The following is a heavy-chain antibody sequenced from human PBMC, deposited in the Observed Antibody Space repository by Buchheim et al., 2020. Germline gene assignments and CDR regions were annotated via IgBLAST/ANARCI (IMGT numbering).Heavy chain of an antibody. CDR2: INHSGST. CDR3: ARQITMVRGLTVNDYYYMDV. CDR1: GGSFSGYY. D-gene: IGHD3-10*01. Sequence: QVQLQQWGAGLLKPSETLSLTCAVYGGSFSGYYWSWIRQPPGKGLEWIGEINHSGSTNYNPSLKSRVTISVDTSKNQFSLKLSSVTAADTAVYYCARQITMVRGLTVNDYYYMDVWGKGTT. V-gene: IGHV4-34*01. J-gene: IGHJ6*03.